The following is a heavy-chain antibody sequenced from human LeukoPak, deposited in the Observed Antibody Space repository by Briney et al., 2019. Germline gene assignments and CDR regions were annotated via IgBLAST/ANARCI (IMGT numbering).Heavy chain of an antibody. CDR3: ARARVGATYFFDY. Sequence: SETLSLTCTVSGGSISNYYWSWIRQPPGKGLEWIGYIYYSGSTNYNPSLKSRVTISVDTSKNQFSLKLSSVTAADTAVYYCARARVGATYFFDYWGQGTLVAVSS. V-gene: IGHV4-59*01. J-gene: IGHJ4*02. CDR2: IYYSGST. CDR1: GGSISNYY. D-gene: IGHD1-26*01.